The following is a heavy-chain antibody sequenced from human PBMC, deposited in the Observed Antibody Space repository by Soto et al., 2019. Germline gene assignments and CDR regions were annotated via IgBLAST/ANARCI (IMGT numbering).Heavy chain of an antibody. CDR1: GGTFNNYA. Sequence: QVQLVQSGAEVKQPGSSVKVSCRASGGTFNNYAVSWVRQAPGQGLEWMGGIIPRFGTPNHSPEFQGRVTFTADTSMHTVYMELSSLKSEDTAIYYCARALGYSTIRWLDPWGQGTLVTVSS. D-gene: IGHD5-18*01. J-gene: IGHJ5*02. CDR2: IIPRFGTP. V-gene: IGHV1-69*06. CDR3: ARALGYSTIRWLDP.